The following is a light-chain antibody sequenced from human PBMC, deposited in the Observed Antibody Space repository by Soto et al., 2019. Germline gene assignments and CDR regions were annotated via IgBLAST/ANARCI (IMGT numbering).Light chain of an antibody. CDR3: AAWDDSLHGVV. V-gene: IGLV1-44*01. CDR2: SNN. Sequence: QSALTQPPSASGTPGQRVTISCSGSSSNIGRNTVNWYQQLPGTAPKLLIYSNNQRPSGGPDRFSGSKSGTSASLAISGRQAEDEADYYCAAWDDSLHGVVFGGGTKLTVL. CDR1: SSNIGRNT. J-gene: IGLJ2*01.